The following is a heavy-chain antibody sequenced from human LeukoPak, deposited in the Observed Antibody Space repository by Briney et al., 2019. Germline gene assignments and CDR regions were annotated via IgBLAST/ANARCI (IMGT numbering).Heavy chain of an antibody. J-gene: IGHJ4*02. CDR2: ISPSGGCT. CDR1: GYTFSSYC. D-gene: IGHD6-19*01. CDR3: ARDRAVAGFRFDY. Sequence: GGSVKVSCKTSGYTFSSYCIHWVRQAPGQGLEWIGVISPSGGCTCYAHKLQGRVTMTRDTSTSTVYMELSSLRFEDTAVYYCARDRAVAGFRFDYWGQGTLVTVSS. V-gene: IGHV1-46*04.